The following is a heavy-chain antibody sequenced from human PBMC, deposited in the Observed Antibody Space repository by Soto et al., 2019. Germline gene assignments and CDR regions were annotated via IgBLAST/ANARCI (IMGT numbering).Heavy chain of an antibody. CDR2: FDPEDGET. J-gene: IGHJ6*02. CDR3: ATESLTRGGTTTPPYYYYYGMDV. D-gene: IGHD1-1*01. Sequence: ASVKVSCKVSGYTLTELSMHWVRQAPGKGLEWMGGFDPEDGETIYAQKFQGRVTMTEDTSTDTAYMELSSLRSEDTAVYYCATESLTRGGTTTPPYYYYYGMDVWGQGNTVTVSS. V-gene: IGHV1-24*01. CDR1: GYTLTELS.